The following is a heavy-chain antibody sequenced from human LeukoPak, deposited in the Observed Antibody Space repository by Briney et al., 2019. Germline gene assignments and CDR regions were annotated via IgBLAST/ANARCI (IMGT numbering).Heavy chain of an antibody. J-gene: IGHJ4*02. V-gene: IGHV3-30*02. CDR1: GFTFSSYE. CDR2: IRFDGVNK. D-gene: IGHD3-3*01. Sequence: GGSLRLSCAASGFTFSSYEMNWVRQAPGKGLEWVAFIRFDGVNKYYADSVKGRFTISRDNSKNTLYLEMNSLIPEDTAPYYCAKPQEADLWVPDYWGQGTLVTVSS. CDR3: AKPQEADLWVPDY.